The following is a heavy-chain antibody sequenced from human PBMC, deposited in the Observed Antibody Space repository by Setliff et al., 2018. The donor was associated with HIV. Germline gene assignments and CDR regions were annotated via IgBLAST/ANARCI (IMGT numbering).Heavy chain of an antibody. CDR3: AKRGYVSAWYDEPVQFYQHMDV. CDR2: LSAGGGST. V-gene: IGHV3-23*01. CDR1: GFTFSTNA. Sequence: GGTLRLTCTASGFTFSTNAMNWVRQGPGKGLEWVSGLSAGGGSTYYAYSVKGRFNISRDNTKNTLYMQMNNLRADDTSVYYCAKRGYVSAWYDEPVQFYQHMDVWGKGATVTVSS. J-gene: IGHJ6*03. D-gene: IGHD6-19*01.